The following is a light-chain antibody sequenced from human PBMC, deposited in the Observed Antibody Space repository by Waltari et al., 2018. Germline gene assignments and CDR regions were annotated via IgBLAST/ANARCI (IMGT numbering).Light chain of an antibody. CDR3: QKYGRLPAT. Sequence: EIVLTQSPGTLSLSPGERATLSCRASQSVSRYLAWYQQKHGQAPRLLIYDASTRASGIPYRFSGSGFGTDFSLTITRLEPEDFAVYYCQKYGRLPATFGQGTKVEIK. CDR1: QSVSRY. V-gene: IGKV3-20*01. J-gene: IGKJ1*01. CDR2: DAS.